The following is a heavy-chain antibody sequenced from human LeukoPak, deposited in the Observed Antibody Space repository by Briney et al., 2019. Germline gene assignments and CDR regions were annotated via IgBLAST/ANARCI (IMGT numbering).Heavy chain of an antibody. D-gene: IGHD3-3*01. CDR3: AREGNYDFWSGYYYFDY. V-gene: IGHV6-1*01. J-gene: IGHJ4*02. CDR1: GDSVSSSSAA. CDR2: TYYRSKFYN. Sequence: PSQTLSLTCAISGDSVSSSSAAWNWIRQSPSRGLEWLGSTYYRSKFYNDYAVSVKSRITINPDTSKNQFSLQLNSVTPEDTAVYYCAREGNYDFWSGYYYFDYWGQGTLVTVSS.